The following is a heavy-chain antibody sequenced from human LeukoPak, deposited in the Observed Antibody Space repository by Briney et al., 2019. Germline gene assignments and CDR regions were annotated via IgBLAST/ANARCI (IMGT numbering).Heavy chain of an antibody. Sequence: GGSLRLSCEASGFPFSSYSTNWVRQAPGTGLEWVSVISVGSNNIYYADSVKGRFTISRDNARNSLYLQMNSLRAEDAAVYYCARDRREQWLKDAFDIWGQGTMVTVSS. J-gene: IGHJ3*02. CDR3: ARDRREQWLKDAFDI. V-gene: IGHV3-21*01. CDR1: GFPFSSYS. CDR2: ISVGSNNI. D-gene: IGHD6-19*01.